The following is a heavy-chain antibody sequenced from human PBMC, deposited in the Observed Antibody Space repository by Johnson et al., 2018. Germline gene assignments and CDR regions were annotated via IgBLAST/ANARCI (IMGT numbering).Heavy chain of an antibody. Sequence: VQLVQSGGGLVKPGGSLRLSCAASGFTFSSYTMNWVRPAPGKGPEWVASISSSSSYIYYADSMNGRFTISSDNAKNSPYLQMNSLTAEDTAVYYCARGSGIDIVVVVAASYFDYWGQGTLVTVSS. CDR3: ARGSGIDIVVVVAASYFDY. D-gene: IGHD2-15*01. CDR2: ISSSSSYI. CDR1: GFTFSSYT. J-gene: IGHJ4*02. V-gene: IGHV3-21*01.